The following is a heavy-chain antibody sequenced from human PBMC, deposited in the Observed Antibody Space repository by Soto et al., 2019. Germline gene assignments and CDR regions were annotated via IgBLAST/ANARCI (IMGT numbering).Heavy chain of an antibody. V-gene: IGHV1-69*12. Sequence: QVQLVQSGAEVKKRGSSVKVSCTASGGSLSNFGISWVRQAPGQGLEWMGAIIPVFGTPNYAQKFQDRVTINADESTTTVYMEVRSLTSEDTAVYYCARGDATKIVVTTYYAMDVWGQGTTVTVSS. CDR1: GGSLSNFG. CDR2: IIPVFGTP. J-gene: IGHJ6*02. CDR3: ARGDATKIVVTTYYAMDV. D-gene: IGHD3-22*01.